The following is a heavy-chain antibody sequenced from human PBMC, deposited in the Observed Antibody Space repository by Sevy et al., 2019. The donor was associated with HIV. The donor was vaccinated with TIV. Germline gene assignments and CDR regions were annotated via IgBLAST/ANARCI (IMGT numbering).Heavy chain of an antibody. CDR1: GFTVSEYA. CDR3: GRAQGYCVVNSCFGGSINAFDI. Sequence: GGSLRLSCAASGFTVSEYAMHWVRLVPGKGLEWVSGISWNSGAIGYADSVKGRFTISRDNAKNSLHLQMNSLRVEDTALYYCGRAQGYCVVNSCFGGSINAFDIWGQGTMVTVSS. V-gene: IGHV3-9*01. J-gene: IGHJ3*02. D-gene: IGHD2-2*01. CDR2: ISWNSGAI.